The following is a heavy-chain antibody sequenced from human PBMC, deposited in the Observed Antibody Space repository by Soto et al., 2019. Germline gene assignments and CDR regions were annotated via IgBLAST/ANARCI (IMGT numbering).Heavy chain of an antibody. V-gene: IGHV3-15*01. D-gene: IGHD4-4*01. CDR3: ITFGYNNCERFDY. J-gene: IGHJ4*02. Sequence: PGGSLRLSCAASGLPMDNAWVSLVRQSPGKGLEWVGRLKSETDGGTAEYAAPVKGRFTISRDDSQSTLYLQMNSLSTEDTDVYYCITFGYNNCERFDYWCQGNAVTVSS. CDR1: GLPMDNAW. CDR2: LKSETDGGTA.